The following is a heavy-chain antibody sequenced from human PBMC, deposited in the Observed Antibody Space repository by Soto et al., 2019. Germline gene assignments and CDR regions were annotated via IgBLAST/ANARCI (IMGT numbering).Heavy chain of an antibody. D-gene: IGHD5-18*01. CDR1: GGSVSSGSYY. Sequence: ETLSLTCTVSGGSVSSGSYYWSWIRQPPGKGLEWIGYIFYSGSTNYNPSLKSRVTISADTSKNQFSLKLSSVTAADTAVYYCARERSIGYSHVNHIDYWGQGTLVTVSS. CDR3: ARERSIGYSHVNHIDY. J-gene: IGHJ4*02. CDR2: IFYSGST. V-gene: IGHV4-61*01.